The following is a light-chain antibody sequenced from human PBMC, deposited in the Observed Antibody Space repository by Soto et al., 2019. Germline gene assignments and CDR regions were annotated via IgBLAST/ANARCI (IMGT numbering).Light chain of an antibody. CDR2: KAS. CDR1: QTISTW. CDR3: QQYNSHRT. Sequence: DIQMTQSPSTLSASVGDRVTITCRASQTISTWLAWYQQKPGKAPKLLIYKASTLQSGVPSRFSGSGSGTEFTLTISSLQPDDFATYYCQQYNSHRTFGQGTKVDNK. V-gene: IGKV1-5*03. J-gene: IGKJ1*01.